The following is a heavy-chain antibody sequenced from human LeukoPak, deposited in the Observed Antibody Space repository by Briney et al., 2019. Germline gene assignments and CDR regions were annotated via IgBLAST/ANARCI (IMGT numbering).Heavy chain of an antibody. D-gene: IGHD2-15*01. CDR2: ISSSAGST. CDR3: AKDINPWLLTGEFDF. J-gene: IGHJ4*02. CDR1: GFTFGGYG. Sequence: GGSLRLSCAASGFTFGGYGMSWVRQAPGKGLEWVSTISSSAGSTNHADSVKGRFSISRDNAENTLYLQMNSLRVDDTAVYYCAKDINPWLLTGEFDFWGQGSLVTVSS. V-gene: IGHV3-23*01.